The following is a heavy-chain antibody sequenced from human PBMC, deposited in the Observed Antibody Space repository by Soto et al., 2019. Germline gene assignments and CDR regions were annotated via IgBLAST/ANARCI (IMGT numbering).Heavy chain of an antibody. CDR1: GYTFTVYY. J-gene: IGHJ6*02. D-gene: IGHD3-10*01. CDR3: ARGAGVSRPDYYYYGMDV. Sequence: ASVKVSGKASGYTFTVYYMHWVLRSPGQWLEWMGWINPNSGGTNYAQKFQGWVTMTRDTSISTTYMELSRLRSDDTAVYYCARGAGVSRPDYYYYGMDVWGQGTTVTV. CDR2: INPNSGGT. V-gene: IGHV1-2*04.